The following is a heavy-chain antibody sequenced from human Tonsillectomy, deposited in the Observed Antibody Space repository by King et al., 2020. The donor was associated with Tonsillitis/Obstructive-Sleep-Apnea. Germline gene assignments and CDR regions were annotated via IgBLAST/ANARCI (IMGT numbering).Heavy chain of an antibody. CDR2: FSGSGGYT. Sequence: DVQLVESGGGLVQPGGSLRLSCAASGFTFSSYAMSWVRQAPGKGLEWVSAFSGSGGYTYYADSVKGRFTISRDNSKNTLYLQMKSLRAEDTAVYYCAKDRGDYGDYVVFDYWGQGTLVTVSS. J-gene: IGHJ4*02. CDR3: AKDRGDYGDYVVFDY. V-gene: IGHV3-23*04. CDR1: GFTFSSYA. D-gene: IGHD4-17*01.